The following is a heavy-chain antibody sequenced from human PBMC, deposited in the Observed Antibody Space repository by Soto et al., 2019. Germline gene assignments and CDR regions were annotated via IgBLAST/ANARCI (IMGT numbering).Heavy chain of an antibody. V-gene: IGHV3-23*01. CDR3: AKGLLPYYDFWSGGWCGMDV. CDR2: ISGSGGST. D-gene: IGHD3-3*01. CDR1: GFTFSSYA. J-gene: IGHJ6*02. Sequence: GGSLRLSCAASGFTFSSYAMSWVRQAPGKGLEWVSAISGSGGSTYYADSVKGRFTISRDNSKNTLYLQMNSLRAEDTAVYYCAKGLLPYYDFWSGGWCGMDVWGQGTTVTVS.